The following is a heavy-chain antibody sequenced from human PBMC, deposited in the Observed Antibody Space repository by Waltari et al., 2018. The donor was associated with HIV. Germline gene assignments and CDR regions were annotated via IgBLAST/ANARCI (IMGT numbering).Heavy chain of an antibody. Sequence: VELLESGGGLEQPGGSLSLSFAASGFTFNRYALAWFRQAAGKGLEWVSLITDTGESTYFADSGKGLFTISIDNAKKTVYLHMNGLRAEDTAVYYCAKKFGHYDLLTALDYGGQGTLVIVSS. D-gene: IGHD3-9*01. CDR2: ITDTGEST. J-gene: IGHJ4*02. CDR3: AKKFGHYDLLTALDY. CDR1: GFTFNRYA. V-gene: IGHV3-23*01.